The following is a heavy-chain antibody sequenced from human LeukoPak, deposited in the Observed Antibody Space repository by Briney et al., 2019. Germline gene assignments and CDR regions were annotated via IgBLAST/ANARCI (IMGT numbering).Heavy chain of an antibody. CDR3: AKTPPVSPYYFDY. D-gene: IGHD3-16*01. CDR1: GYTFTGYY. Sequence: ASVKVSCKASGYTFTGYYMHWVRQAPGQGLEWMGWINPNSGGTNYAQKFQGRVTMTRDTSIYTAYMELSRLRSDDTAVYYCAKTPPVSPYYFDYWGQGTLVTVSS. CDR2: INPNSGGT. J-gene: IGHJ4*02. V-gene: IGHV1-2*02.